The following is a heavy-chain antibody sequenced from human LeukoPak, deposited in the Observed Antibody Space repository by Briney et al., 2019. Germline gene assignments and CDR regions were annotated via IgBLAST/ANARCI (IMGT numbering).Heavy chain of an antibody. CDR1: GGSFSGCY. D-gene: IGHD7-27*01. V-gene: IGHV4-34*01. Sequence: SETLSLTCAVYGGSFSGCYWSWIRQPPGKGLEWIGEINHSGSTNYNPSLKSRVTISVDTSKNQFSLKLSSVTAADTAVYYCARGRLGIRGHWYFDLWGRGTLVTVSS. J-gene: IGHJ2*01. CDR3: ARGRLGIRGHWYFDL. CDR2: INHSGST.